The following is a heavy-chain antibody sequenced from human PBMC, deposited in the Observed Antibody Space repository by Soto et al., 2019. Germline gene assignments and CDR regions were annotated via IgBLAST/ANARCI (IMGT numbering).Heavy chain of an antibody. CDR1: GYTFTSYG. J-gene: IGHJ4*02. Sequence: ASVKVSCKASGYTFTSYGISWVRQAPGQGLEWMGWTSAYNGNTNYAQKLQGRVTMTTDTSTSTAYMELRSLRSDDTAVYYCARTERLFMRFLEWLPFDYWGQGTLVTVSS. D-gene: IGHD3-3*01. CDR3: ARTERLFMRFLEWLPFDY. V-gene: IGHV1-18*01. CDR2: TSAYNGNT.